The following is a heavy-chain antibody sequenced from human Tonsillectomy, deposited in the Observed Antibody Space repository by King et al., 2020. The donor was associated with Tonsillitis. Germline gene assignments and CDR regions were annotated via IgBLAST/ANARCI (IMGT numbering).Heavy chain of an antibody. CDR1: GGSISSNNW. J-gene: IGHJ6*03. CDR3: ARRGSGTYSNYYMDV. D-gene: IGHD3-10*01. CDR2: SNHSGSS. V-gene: IGHV4-4*02. Sequence: QLQESGPGLVKPSGTLSLTCAVSGGSISSNNWWSWVRHPPGTGLEWIWESNHSGSSNYNPSLKGRVTISVAKSPNQLSLSVNSVTAADTAVYYCARRGSGTYSNYYMDVWGKGTTVTVSS.